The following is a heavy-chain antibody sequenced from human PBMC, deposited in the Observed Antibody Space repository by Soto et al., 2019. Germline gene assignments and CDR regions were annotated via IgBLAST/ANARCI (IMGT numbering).Heavy chain of an antibody. Sequence: EVQLVESGGGLVKAGGSLRLFCTASGFTCRNYNMNWVRQAPGKGLEWVSSISTGGAYMFYADSVKGRFTISRDNAQNSLFLQIDSPRAEDTAVYYCARDIASPAGAYFDSWGQGTLVTVAS. CDR3: ARDIASPAGAYFDS. CDR2: ISTGGAYM. CDR1: GFTCRNYN. J-gene: IGHJ4*02. D-gene: IGHD2-21*01. V-gene: IGHV3-21*06.